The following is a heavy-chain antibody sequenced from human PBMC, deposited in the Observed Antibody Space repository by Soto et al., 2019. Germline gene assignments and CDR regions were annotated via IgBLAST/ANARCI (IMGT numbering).Heavy chain of an antibody. V-gene: IGHV1-69*13. CDR2: IIPIFGTA. CDR1: GGTFSSYA. Sequence: SVKISCKASGGTFSSYAISWVRQAPGQGLEWMGGIIPIFGTANYAQKFQGRVTITADESTSTAYMELSSLRSEDTAVYYCARGGSSEMATMRIDYWGQGTLVTVSS. J-gene: IGHJ4*02. CDR3: ARGGSSEMATMRIDY. D-gene: IGHD5-12*01.